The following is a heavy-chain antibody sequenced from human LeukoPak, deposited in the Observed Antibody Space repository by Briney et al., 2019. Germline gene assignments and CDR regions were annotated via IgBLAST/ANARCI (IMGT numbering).Heavy chain of an antibody. D-gene: IGHD6-13*01. V-gene: IGHV5-51*01. Sequence: GESLKISCKGSGYSFSSYWIGWVRQVPGKGLEWMGLIYPGDSDTRYSPSFQGQVTFSVDASISTAYLQLSGLRASDTAIYYCVRFGLTSSLDYWGQGTLVTVSS. CDR2: IYPGDSDT. CDR3: VRFGLTSSLDY. J-gene: IGHJ4*02. CDR1: GYSFSSYW.